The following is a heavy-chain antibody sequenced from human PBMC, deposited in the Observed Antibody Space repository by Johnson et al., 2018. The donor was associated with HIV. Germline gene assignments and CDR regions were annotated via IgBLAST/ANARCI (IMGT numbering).Heavy chain of an antibody. D-gene: IGHD6-6*01. CDR2: LWSGGNT. CDR3: ARDLGGGYSSSSYAFDI. J-gene: IGHJ3*02. CDR1: GLSVSNNY. V-gene: IGHV3-66*01. Sequence: MQLVESGGGLVQPGGSLRLSCAASGLSVSNNYMSWVRQAPGKGLEWVSVLWSGGNTWYAGSVTGRFTISRDNSKNTLYLQMNSLRAEDTAVYYCARDLGGGYSSSSYAFDIWGQGTMVTVSS.